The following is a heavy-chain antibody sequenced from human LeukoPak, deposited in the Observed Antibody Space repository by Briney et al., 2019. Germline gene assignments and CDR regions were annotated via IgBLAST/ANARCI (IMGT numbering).Heavy chain of an antibody. CDR1: GFTFSSYS. Sequence: GGSLRLSCAASGFTFSSYSMNWVRQAPGKGLEWVSSISSSSSYIYYADSVKGRFTISRDNAKNSLYLHMNSLRAEDTAVYFCARGWGTYRPFDYWGQGTLVTVSS. V-gene: IGHV3-21*04. D-gene: IGHD3-16*02. J-gene: IGHJ4*02. CDR2: ISSSSSYI. CDR3: ARGWGTYRPFDY.